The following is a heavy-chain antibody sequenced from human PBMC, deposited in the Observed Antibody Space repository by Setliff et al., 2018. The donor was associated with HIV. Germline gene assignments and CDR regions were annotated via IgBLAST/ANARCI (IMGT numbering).Heavy chain of an antibody. J-gene: IGHJ5*02. CDR1: GYSLTDLS. CDR2: FDPEDGET. D-gene: IGHD6-13*01. Sequence: ASVKVSCKVSGYSLTDLSIHWVRQAPGKGLEWMGGFDPEDGETVYAQKLQGRVTMTEDTSTDTAYMELRSLRSDDTAVYYCVRDGRAAAGTPRNWFDPWGQGTLVTVSS. CDR3: VRDGRAAAGTPRNWFDP. V-gene: IGHV1-24*01.